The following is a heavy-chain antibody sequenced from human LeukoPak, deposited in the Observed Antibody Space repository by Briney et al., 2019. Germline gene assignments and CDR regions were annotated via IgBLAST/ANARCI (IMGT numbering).Heavy chain of an antibody. D-gene: IGHD3-22*01. CDR1: VGSISSSSYY. V-gene: IGHV4-39*01. CDR3: ASRNYYDSSGYSRVDY. Sequence: SETLSLTCTVSVGSISSSSYYWGWIRQPPGKGLEWIGSIYYSGSTYYNPSLKSRVTISVDTSKNQFSLKLSSVTAADTAVYYCASRNYYDSSGYSRVDYWGQGTLVTVSS. CDR2: IYYSGST. J-gene: IGHJ4*02.